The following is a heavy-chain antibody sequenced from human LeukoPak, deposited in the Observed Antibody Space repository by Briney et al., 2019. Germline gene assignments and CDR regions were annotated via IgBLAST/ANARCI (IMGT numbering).Heavy chain of an antibody. CDR3: DKGALAVAGKYYFDL. CDR2: ISDSGGST. V-gene: IGHV3-23*01. D-gene: IGHD6-19*01. Sequence: GVSLTLSCTASGLTFRSFAMSWVRQAPGGGLEWVCAISDSGGSTYYDDFVKGRLTIARDNSKHPLYLRMDSLRAEETALYYCDKGALAVAGKYYFDLWGQGTLVTVSS. J-gene: IGHJ4*02. CDR1: GLTFRSFA.